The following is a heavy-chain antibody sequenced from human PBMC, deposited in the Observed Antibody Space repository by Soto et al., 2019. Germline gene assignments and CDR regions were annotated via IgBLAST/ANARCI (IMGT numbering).Heavy chain of an antibody. CDR1: GFTFSSYA. CDR2: ISGSGGSS. D-gene: IGHD3-16*01. Sequence: GGSLRLSCAASGFTFSSYAMSWVRQAPGKGLEWVSAISGSGGSSYYADSVKGRFTISRDNSKNTLYLQMNSLRAEDTAVYYCAKWDLAGLRSPYYFDYWGQGTLVTVSS. V-gene: IGHV3-23*01. CDR3: AKWDLAGLRSPYYFDY. J-gene: IGHJ4*02.